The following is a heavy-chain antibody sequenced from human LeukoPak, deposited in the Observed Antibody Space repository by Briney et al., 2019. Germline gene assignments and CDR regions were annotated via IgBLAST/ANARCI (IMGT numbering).Heavy chain of an antibody. J-gene: IGHJ4*02. CDR3: ARGHTAVTRHFDF. V-gene: IGHV3-21*01. CDR2: ISSGSSAI. D-gene: IGHD4-17*01. CDR1: GFTFTTYS. Sequence: GGSLRLSCEASGFTFTTYSMTWVRQAPGKGLEWVSIISSGSSAIFSADALKGRFTISRDDAKNLLYLDMNSLRAEDTAAYYCARGHTAVTRHFDFWGQGTLVTVSS.